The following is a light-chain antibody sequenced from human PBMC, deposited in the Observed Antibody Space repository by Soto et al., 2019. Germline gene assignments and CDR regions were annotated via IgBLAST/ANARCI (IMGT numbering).Light chain of an antibody. Sequence: QSALTQPASVSGSPGQSITLSCTGTSSDVGGYNYVSWYQQHPGKAPKLMIYYVNNRPSGVSSRFSGSKSGNTASLTISGLQAEDEADYYCSSYTSISTLVFGGGTKLTVL. J-gene: IGLJ2*01. CDR2: YVN. V-gene: IGLV2-14*03. CDR3: SSYTSISTLV. CDR1: SSDVGGYNY.